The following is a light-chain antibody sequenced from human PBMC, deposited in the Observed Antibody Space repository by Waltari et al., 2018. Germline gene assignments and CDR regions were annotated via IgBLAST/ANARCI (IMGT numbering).Light chain of an antibody. J-gene: IGLJ1*01. CDR3: GTWDSSLSAHV. Sequence: QSVLTQPPSVSAAPGQKVTISCSGSNSNIGTNYVSLYQQLPGTAPKVLIYENNKRPSGIPDRFSASKSGTSTTLDITGLQAGDEADYHCGTWDSSLSAHVFGTGTRVTVL. CDR1: NSNIGTNY. V-gene: IGLV1-51*01. CDR2: ENN.